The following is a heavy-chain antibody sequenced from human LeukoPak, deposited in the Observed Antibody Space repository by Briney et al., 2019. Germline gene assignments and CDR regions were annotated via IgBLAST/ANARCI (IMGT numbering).Heavy chain of an antibody. V-gene: IGHV4-34*01. D-gene: IGHD3-9*01. J-gene: IGHJ4*02. Sequence: SETLSLTCAVYGGSFSGYYWSWIRQPPGKGLEWIGEINHSGSTNYNPSLKSRVTISVDTSKNQFSLKLSSVTAADTAVYYCAREGKWAYYDILTGYYGYWGQGTLVTVSS. CDR2: INHSGST. CDR3: AREGKWAYYDILTGYYGY. CDR1: GGSFSGYY.